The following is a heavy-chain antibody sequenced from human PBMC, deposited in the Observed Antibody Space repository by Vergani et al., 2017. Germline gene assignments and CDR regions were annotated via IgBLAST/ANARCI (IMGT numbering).Heavy chain of an antibody. CDR1: GFTFSSYS. V-gene: IGHV3-48*01. D-gene: IGHD2-2*01. J-gene: IGHJ3*02. CDR2: ISSSSSTI. Sequence: EVQLVESGGGLVQPGGSLRLSCAASGFTFSSYSMNWVRQAPGKGLEWVSYISSSSSTIYYADSVKGRFTISRDNAKNSLYLQMNSLRAEDTAVYYCASSDIVVVPAAGAFDIWGQGTMFTVSS. CDR3: ASSDIVVVPAAGAFDI.